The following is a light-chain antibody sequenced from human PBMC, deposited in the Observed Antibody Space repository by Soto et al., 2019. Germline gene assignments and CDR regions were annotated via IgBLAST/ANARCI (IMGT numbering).Light chain of an antibody. J-gene: IGKJ4*01. CDR2: GAS. V-gene: IGKV3-15*01. CDR3: HQFSSYPLP. CDR1: HSVSSS. Sequence: ETPGDRAPLSCRASHSVSSSLPWYQQNPGQAPRLLISGASTRAAGIPARFSGSGSGPDFPLPISRLEPEDFAVYYCHQFSSYPLPSGGGPKV.